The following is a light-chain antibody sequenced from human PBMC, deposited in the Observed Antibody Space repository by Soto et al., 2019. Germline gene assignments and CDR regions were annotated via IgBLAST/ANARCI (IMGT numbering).Light chain of an antibody. V-gene: IGKV3-11*01. J-gene: IGKJ4*01. CDR2: DSY. CDR3: QQRKDWPPLT. CDR1: HSVDIY. Sequence: EVVLTQSPDTLSLSAGERATLSCRTSHSVDIYVAWYQQKPGQAPRLLIYDSYNRVTGIPTRFSGSGSGTDFTLTISSLETEDSAIYYCQQRKDWPPLTFGGGTKVEIK.